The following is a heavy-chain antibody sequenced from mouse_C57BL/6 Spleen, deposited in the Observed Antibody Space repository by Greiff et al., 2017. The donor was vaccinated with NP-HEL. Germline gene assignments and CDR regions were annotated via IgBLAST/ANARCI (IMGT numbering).Heavy chain of an antibody. J-gene: IGHJ1*03. CDR1: GFTFSSYG. CDR2: ISSGGSYT. CDR3: ARHDYGSSYWYFDV. Sequence: EVKLMESGGDLVKPGGSLKLSCAASGFTFSSYGMSWVRQTPDKRLEWVATISSGGSYTYYPDSVKGRVTISRDNAKNTLYLQMSSLKSEDTAMYYCARHDYGSSYWYFDVWGTGTTVTVSS. D-gene: IGHD1-1*01. V-gene: IGHV5-6*01.